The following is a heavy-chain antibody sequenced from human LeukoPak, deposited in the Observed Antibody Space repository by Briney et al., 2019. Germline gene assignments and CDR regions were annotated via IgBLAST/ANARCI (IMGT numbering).Heavy chain of an antibody. D-gene: IGHD3-22*01. V-gene: IGHV3-23*01. CDR2: ISSSGGNT. CDR3: AKDLGGAMIVVV. Sequence: GGSLRLSCAASGFTFSSHGMSWVRQTPGKGLEWVSTISSSGGNTYYADSVKGRFTISRDNSKNTLYLQMNSLRAEDTAIYYCAKDLGGAMIVVVGGQGTLVTVSS. CDR1: GFTFSSHG. J-gene: IGHJ4*02.